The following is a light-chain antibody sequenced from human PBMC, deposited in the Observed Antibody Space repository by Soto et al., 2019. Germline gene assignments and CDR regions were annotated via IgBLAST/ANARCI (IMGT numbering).Light chain of an antibody. CDR3: QHYTSYSEA. CDR2: KAS. CDR1: QTISSW. J-gene: IGKJ1*01. Sequence: DIQMTQSPSTLSGSVGDRVTITCRASQTISSWLAWYQQKPGKAPKLLIYKASTLKSGVPSRFSGSGSGTEFTLTISSLQPDDFATYYCQHYTSYSEASVQGSKVDIK. V-gene: IGKV1-5*03.